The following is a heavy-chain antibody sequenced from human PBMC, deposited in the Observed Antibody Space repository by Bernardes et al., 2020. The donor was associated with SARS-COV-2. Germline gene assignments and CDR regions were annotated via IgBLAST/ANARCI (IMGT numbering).Heavy chain of an antibody. D-gene: IGHD2-8*01. CDR3: ARSVLRFDDFDI. CDR1: GYAFTTYY. Sequence: ASVKVSCKASGYAFTTYYMHWVRQAPGQGLEWMGIINPSGGSTSYAEKFQGRVTMTRDTFTSTVYMDLSSLRSEDTAVYYCARSVLRFDDFDIWGQGTMVTVSS. J-gene: IGHJ3*02. V-gene: IGHV1-46*01. CDR2: INPSGGST.